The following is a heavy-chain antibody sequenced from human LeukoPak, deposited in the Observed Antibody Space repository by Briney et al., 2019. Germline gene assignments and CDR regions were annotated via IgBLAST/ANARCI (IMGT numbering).Heavy chain of an antibody. CDR1: GGSISSGSYF. CDR2: INTSGST. Sequence: SQTLSLTCTVSGGSISSGSYFWSWIRQPAGKGLEWIGRINTSGSTNYNPSLKSRVTMSVDTSKNQFSLKLNSVTAAETAVYYCARDKAGGYCSSTSCYGYILRPNWFDPWGQGTLVTVSS. V-gene: IGHV4-61*02. CDR3: ARDKAGGYCSSTSCYGYILRPNWFDP. D-gene: IGHD2-2*01. J-gene: IGHJ5*02.